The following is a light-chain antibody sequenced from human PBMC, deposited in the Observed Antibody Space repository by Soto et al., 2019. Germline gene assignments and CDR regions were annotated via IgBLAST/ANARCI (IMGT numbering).Light chain of an antibody. CDR1: QNIGVY. J-gene: IGKJ1*01. Sequence: DIQMTQSPSSLSASVGERVTITCRASQNIGVYLNWYQQKPGKAPKLLIYAASSLQSGVSSRFSGSGSATDFTLTISSLLPEDFATYYCHQSHSVPGTFGQGTKMDIK. CDR3: HQSHSVPGT. CDR2: AAS. V-gene: IGKV1-39*01.